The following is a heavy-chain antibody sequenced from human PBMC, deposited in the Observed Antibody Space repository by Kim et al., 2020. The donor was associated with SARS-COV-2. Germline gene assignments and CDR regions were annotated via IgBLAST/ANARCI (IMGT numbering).Heavy chain of an antibody. Sequence: GGSLRLSCAASGFTFSSYAMSWVRQAPGKGLEWVSAISGSGGSTYYADSVKGRFTISRDNSKNTLYLQMNSLRAEDTAVYYCAKDYYDILTGYKGYFDYWGQGTLVTVSS. CDR2: ISGSGGST. J-gene: IGHJ4*02. D-gene: IGHD3-9*01. CDR1: GFTFSSYA. CDR3: AKDYYDILTGYKGYFDY. V-gene: IGHV3-23*01.